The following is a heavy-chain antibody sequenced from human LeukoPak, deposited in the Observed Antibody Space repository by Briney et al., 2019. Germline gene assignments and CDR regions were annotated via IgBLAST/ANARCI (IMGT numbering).Heavy chain of an antibody. CDR2: INPSGSSA. V-gene: IGHV1-46*01. Sequence: ASVKVSCKASGYSFTSYYMHWVRQAPGQGLEWMGFINPSGSSAAYAQKFQGRLTMTRDMFTSTDYMELTSLTSDDTAVYYCARVKEVGGISILRSRVYFGYWGQGTLVTVSS. CDR1: GYSFTSYY. J-gene: IGHJ4*02. CDR3: ARVKEVGGISILRSRVYFGY. D-gene: IGHD3-10*01.